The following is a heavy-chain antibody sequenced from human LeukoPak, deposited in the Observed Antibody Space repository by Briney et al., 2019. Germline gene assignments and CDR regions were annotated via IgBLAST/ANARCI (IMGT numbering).Heavy chain of an antibody. D-gene: IGHD4-17*01. CDR3: ATTRATVTTLDY. CDR1: GGSISSGDYY. V-gene: IGHV4-31*03. CDR2: IYYSGST. J-gene: IGHJ4*02. Sequence: SETLSLTCTVSGGSISSGDYYWSWIRQPPGKGLEWIGYIYYSGSTYYNPSLKSRVTISVDTSKNQFSLKLSSVTAADTAVYYCATTRATVTTLDYWGQGTLVTVSS.